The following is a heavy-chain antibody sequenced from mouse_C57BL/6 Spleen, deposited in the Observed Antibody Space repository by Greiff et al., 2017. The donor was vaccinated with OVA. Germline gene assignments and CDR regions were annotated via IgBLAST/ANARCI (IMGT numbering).Heavy chain of an antibody. Sequence: QVQLQQPGAELVMPGASVKLSCKASGYTFTSYWMHWVKQRPGQGLEWIGENDPSDSYTNYNQQFKGKSTLTVDKSSSTAYMQLSSLTSEDSAVYYCARSFVTTVGGYFDVWGTGTTVTVSS. CDR3: ARSFVTTVGGYFDV. CDR1: GYTFTSYW. CDR2: NDPSDSYT. V-gene: IGHV1-69*01. J-gene: IGHJ1*03. D-gene: IGHD1-1*01.